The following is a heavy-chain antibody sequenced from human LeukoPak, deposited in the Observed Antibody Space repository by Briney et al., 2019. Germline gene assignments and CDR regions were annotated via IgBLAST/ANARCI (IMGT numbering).Heavy chain of an antibody. V-gene: IGHV3-53*01. CDR2: IYSGGNT. J-gene: IGHJ4*02. Sequence: PGVSLRLSCAVSGFTVSTNYMNWVRQAPGKGLEWVSLIYSGGNTDYADSVKGRFTISRDNSKNTLYLQMNSLRAEDTAVYYCARRGDNYGSPFDYWGQGTLVTVSS. D-gene: IGHD5-18*01. CDR1: GFTVSTNY. CDR3: ARRGDNYGSPFDY.